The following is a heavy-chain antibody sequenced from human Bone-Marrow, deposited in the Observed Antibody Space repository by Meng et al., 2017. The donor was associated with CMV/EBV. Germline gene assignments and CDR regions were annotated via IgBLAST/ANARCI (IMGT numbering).Heavy chain of an antibody. Sequence: ASVKVSCQASGYTFTIYGISWVRQAPGQGLEWMGWSRAYNGNTNYAQKLQGRVTMTTDTSTSTAYMELRSLRSDDRAVYYCASVSIVVVPAAIGAHAFDICGQGTMVTVSS. CDR2: SRAYNGNT. V-gene: IGHV1-18*01. D-gene: IGHD2-2*01. CDR3: ASVSIVVVPAAIGAHAFDI. J-gene: IGHJ3*02. CDR1: GYTFTIYG.